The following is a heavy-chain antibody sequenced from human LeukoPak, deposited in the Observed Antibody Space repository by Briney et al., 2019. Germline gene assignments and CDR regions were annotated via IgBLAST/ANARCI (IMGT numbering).Heavy chain of an antibody. D-gene: IGHD4-11*01. V-gene: IGHV3-30*04. CDR1: GFTFSSYA. J-gene: IGHJ1*01. Sequence: GGSLRLSCAASGFTFSSYAMHWVRQAPGKGLEWVAVISYDGSNKYYADSVKGRFTISRDNSKNTLYLQMNSLRAEDTAVYYCARPPPNSALGAVTQHWGEGTLVTVSS. CDR2: ISYDGSNK. CDR3: ARPPPNSALGAVTQH.